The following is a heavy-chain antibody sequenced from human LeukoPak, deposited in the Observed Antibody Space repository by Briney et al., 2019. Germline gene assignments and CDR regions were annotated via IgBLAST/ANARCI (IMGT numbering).Heavy chain of an antibody. CDR3: AREDPTTVTSDY. Sequence: PGGSLRLSCAASGFTFSSYSMKWVRQAPGKGLEWVSSISSSSSYIYYADSVKGRFTIPRDNAKNSLYLQMNSLRAEDTAVYYCAREDPTTVTSDYWGQGTLVTVSS. CDR2: ISSSSSYI. D-gene: IGHD4-17*01. CDR1: GFTFSSYS. J-gene: IGHJ4*02. V-gene: IGHV3-21*01.